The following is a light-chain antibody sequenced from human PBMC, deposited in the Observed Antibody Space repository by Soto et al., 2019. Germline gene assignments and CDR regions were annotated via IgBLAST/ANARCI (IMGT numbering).Light chain of an antibody. J-gene: IGLJ2*01. Sequence: QSALTQPASVSGSPGQSITISCTGTSSDVGSYNLVSWYQQHPGKAPQLMIYEGSKRPSGVSNRFSGSKSGNTASLTISGLQAEDEADYYCCSYAASSTFVFGGGTKLTVL. V-gene: IGLV2-23*03. CDR2: EGS. CDR3: CSYAASSTFV. CDR1: SSDVGSYNL.